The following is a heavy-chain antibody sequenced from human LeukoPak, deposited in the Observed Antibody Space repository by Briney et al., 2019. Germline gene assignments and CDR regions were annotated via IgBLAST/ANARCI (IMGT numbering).Heavy chain of an antibody. CDR3: AGDRLRFADS. Sequence: AGGSLRLSCAASGFTFSSYAIHWVRQAPGKGLEWVAVISYDGSNKYYADSVKGRFTISRDNSKNTLYVQMNSLRVEDTAVYYCAGDRLRFADSWGQGTLVTVSS. D-gene: IGHD5-12*01. V-gene: IGHV3-30-3*01. CDR2: ISYDGSNK. CDR1: GFTFSSYA. J-gene: IGHJ4*02.